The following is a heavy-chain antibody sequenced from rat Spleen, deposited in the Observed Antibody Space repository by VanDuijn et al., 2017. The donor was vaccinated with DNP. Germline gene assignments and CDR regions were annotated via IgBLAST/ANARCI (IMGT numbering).Heavy chain of an antibody. J-gene: IGHJ3*01. CDR2: ISTGGRNT. Sequence: EVQLVESGGGLVQPGRSMKLSCAASGFAFTNYYMAWGRQAPTTGLEWVASISTGGRNTYYRDSVKGRFTISRDNAKSTLSLQMDSLRAEETATYYCARQGQLGFAYWGQGTLVTVSS. D-gene: IGHD1-10*01. CDR3: ARQGQLGFAY. V-gene: IGHV5S11*01. CDR1: GFAFTNYY.